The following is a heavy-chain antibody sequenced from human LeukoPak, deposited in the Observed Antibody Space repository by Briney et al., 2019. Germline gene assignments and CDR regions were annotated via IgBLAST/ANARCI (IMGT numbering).Heavy chain of an antibody. CDR1: EGTFSSYA. Sequence: SVKVSCKASEGTFSSYAISWVRQAPGQGLEWMGRIIPILGIANYAQKFQGRVTITADKSTSAAYMELSSLRSEDTAVYYCARWGTVVNTFDYWGQGTLVTVSS. J-gene: IGHJ4*02. CDR3: ARWGTVVNTFDY. CDR2: IIPILGIA. D-gene: IGHD2-15*01. V-gene: IGHV1-69*04.